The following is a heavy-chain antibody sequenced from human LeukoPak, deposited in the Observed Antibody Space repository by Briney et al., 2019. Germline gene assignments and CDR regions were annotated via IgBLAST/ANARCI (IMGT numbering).Heavy chain of an antibody. Sequence: SGTLSLTCAVSGDSISSSNWWNWVRQPPGKGLEWVGEIYHSGSTNYNPSLKSRVTISVDTSKNQFSLKLSSVTAADTAVYYCARSTLLDYSSSSGLLDYWGQGTLVTVSS. CDR3: ARSTLLDYSSSSGLLDY. CDR1: GDSISSSNW. J-gene: IGHJ4*02. CDR2: IYHSGST. V-gene: IGHV4-4*02. D-gene: IGHD6-6*01.